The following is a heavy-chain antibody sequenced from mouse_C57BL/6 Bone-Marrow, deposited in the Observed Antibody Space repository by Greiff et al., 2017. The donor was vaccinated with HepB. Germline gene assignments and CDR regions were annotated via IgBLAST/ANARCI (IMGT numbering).Heavy chain of an antibody. J-gene: IGHJ4*01. CDR1: GYTFTEYT. D-gene: IGHD3-2*02. CDR3: ANHEDWGYSGYYAMDY. Sequence: QVQLQQSGAELVKPGASVKLSCKASGYTFTEYTIHWVKQRSGQGLEWIGWFYPGSGSIKYNEKFKDKATLTADKSSSTVYMELSRLASEDSAVYFCANHEDWGYSGYYAMDYWGQGTSVTVSS. CDR2: FYPGSGSI. V-gene: IGHV1-62-2*01.